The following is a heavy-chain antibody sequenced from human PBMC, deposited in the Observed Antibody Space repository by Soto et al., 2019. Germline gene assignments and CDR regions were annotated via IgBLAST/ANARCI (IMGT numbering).Heavy chain of an antibody. V-gene: IGHV3-7*01. Sequence: PGGSLRLSCAASGFTFSSYWMSWVRQAPGKGLEWVANIKQDGSEKYYVDSVKGRFTISRDNAKNSLYLQMNSLRAEDTAVYYCARYQNSGYDEVDAFEIWGQGTLVTVSS. CDR1: GFTFSSYW. CDR2: IKQDGSEK. CDR3: ARYQNSGYDEVDAFEI. J-gene: IGHJ3*02. D-gene: IGHD5-12*01.